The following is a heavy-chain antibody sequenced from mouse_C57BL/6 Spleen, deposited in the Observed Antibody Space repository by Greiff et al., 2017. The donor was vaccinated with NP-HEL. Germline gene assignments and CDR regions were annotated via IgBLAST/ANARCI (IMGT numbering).Heavy chain of an antibody. J-gene: IGHJ2*01. CDR3: AREVIAPYFDY. Sequence: EVQLQESGPGLVKPSQSLSLSCSVSGYSITSGYYRNWIRQFPGNILEWMGYISYDGSNNYNPSLKNRISITRDTSKNQFFLKLNSVTTEDTATYYCAREVIAPYFDYWGQGTTLTVSS. CDR2: ISYDGSN. CDR1: GYSITSGYY. D-gene: IGHD1-2*01. V-gene: IGHV3-6*01.